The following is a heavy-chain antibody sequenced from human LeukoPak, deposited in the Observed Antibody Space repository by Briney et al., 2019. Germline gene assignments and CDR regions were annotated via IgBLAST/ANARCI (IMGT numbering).Heavy chain of an antibody. D-gene: IGHD6-6*01. J-gene: IGHJ4*02. CDR1: GDSISSSTYY. V-gene: IGHV4-39*01. CDR3: ARLGYSASSVYY. CDR2: IYYSGST. Sequence: SETLSLTCTVSGDSISSSTYYWGWIRQPPGKGLEWIGSIYYSGSTYYNPSLKSRVTISVDTSKSQFSLKLSSVTAADTAVYYCARLGYSASSVYYWGQGTLVTVSS.